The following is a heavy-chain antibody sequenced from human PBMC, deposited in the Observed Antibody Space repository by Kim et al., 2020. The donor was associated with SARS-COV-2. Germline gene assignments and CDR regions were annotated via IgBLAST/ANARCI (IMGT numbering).Heavy chain of an antibody. Sequence: GGSLRLSCAASGFTFSSYAMSWVRQAPGKGLEWVSAISGSGGSTYYADSVKGRFTISRDNSKNTLYLQMNSLRAEDTAVYYCAKAPHDYVWGSYRSDQADWGQGTLVTVSS. CDR2: ISGSGGST. CDR1: GFTFSSYA. CDR3: AKAPHDYVWGSYRSDQAD. V-gene: IGHV3-23*01. D-gene: IGHD3-16*02. J-gene: IGHJ1*01.